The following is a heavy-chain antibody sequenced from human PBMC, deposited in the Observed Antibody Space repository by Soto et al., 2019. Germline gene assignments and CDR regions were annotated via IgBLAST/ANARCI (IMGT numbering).Heavy chain of an antibody. Sequence: GGSLRLSCAASGFTFSSYWMSWVRQAPGKGLEWVANIKQDGSEKYYVDSVKGRFTISRDNAKNSLYLQMNSLRAEDTAVYYCARDLAAADNYYYYGMDVWGQGTTATVSS. J-gene: IGHJ6*02. CDR1: GFTFSSYW. V-gene: IGHV3-7*01. D-gene: IGHD6-13*01. CDR3: ARDLAAADNYYYYGMDV. CDR2: IKQDGSEK.